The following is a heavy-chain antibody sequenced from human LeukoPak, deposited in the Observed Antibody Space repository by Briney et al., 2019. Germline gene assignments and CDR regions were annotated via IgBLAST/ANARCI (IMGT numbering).Heavy chain of an antibody. J-gene: IGHJ4*02. V-gene: IGHV1-69*04. D-gene: IGHD4-23*01. CDR3: ARHYGGLDDY. CDR2: IIPIVGST. CDR1: GYTFIAYG. Sequence: SVKVSCKASGYTFIAYGISWVRQAPGQGPEWMGRIIPIVGSTNYAEKLQGRVTITADKSTSTVYMELSSLRSEDTAVYYCARHYGGLDDYWGQGTLIIVSS.